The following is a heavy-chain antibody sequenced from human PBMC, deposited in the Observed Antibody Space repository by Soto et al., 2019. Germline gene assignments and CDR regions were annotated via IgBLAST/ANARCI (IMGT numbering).Heavy chain of an antibody. CDR1: GGSISSYY. V-gene: IGHV4-59*01. CDR3: ARDRVRPTSCSSTSCHSYYYYGMDV. CDR2: IYYSGST. J-gene: IGHJ6*04. Sequence: SETLSLTCTVSGGSISSYYWSWIRQPPGKGLDWIGYIYYSGSTNYNPSLKSRVTISVDTSKTQFPLKLSSVTAADTALYYCARDRVRPTSCSSTSCHSYYYYGMDVWGKGPTVTVSS. D-gene: IGHD2-2*01.